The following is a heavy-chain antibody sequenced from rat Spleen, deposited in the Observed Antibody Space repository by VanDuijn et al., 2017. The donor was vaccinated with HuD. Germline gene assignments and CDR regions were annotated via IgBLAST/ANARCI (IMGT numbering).Heavy chain of an antibody. Sequence: QVQLKESGPGLVQPSQTLSLTCTVSGFSLTSNSVSWVRQPPGKGLEWMGVIWSGGSTNYNEDLESRLTIRRDTAKSQVFLKVSSLQTEDTAIYFCARSGYYGGYNWFDYWGQGTLVTVSS. CDR1: GFSLTSNS. V-gene: IGHV2-1*01. J-gene: IGHJ3*01. CDR3: ARSGYYGGYNWFDY. CDR2: IWSGGST. D-gene: IGHD1-11*01.